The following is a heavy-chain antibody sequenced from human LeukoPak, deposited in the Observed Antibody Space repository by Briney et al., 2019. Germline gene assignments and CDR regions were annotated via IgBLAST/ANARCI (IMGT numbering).Heavy chain of an antibody. J-gene: IGHJ4*02. CDR2: ISGSGGST. V-gene: IGHV3-23*01. Sequence: SGGSLRLSCTASGFTVSTNYMSWVRQAPGKGLEWVSAISGSGGSTYYADSVKGRFTISRDNSKNTLYLQMNSLRAEDTAVYYCAKRYYFDYWGQGTLVTVSS. CDR1: GFTVSTNY. CDR3: AKRYYFDY.